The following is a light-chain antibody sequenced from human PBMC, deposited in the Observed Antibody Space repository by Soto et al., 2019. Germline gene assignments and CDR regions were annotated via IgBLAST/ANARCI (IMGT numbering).Light chain of an antibody. Sequence: DIQMTQSPSTLSASVGDSVTITCRASQNIGNWLAWYQQKPGKTPDLLIYDASSLESGVPLRFSGSGSGTEFTLTNSSLQTDDSATYYCQQYNDEPWTFGQGTKVEIK. CDR3: QQYNDEPWT. V-gene: IGKV1-5*01. CDR1: QNIGNW. CDR2: DAS. J-gene: IGKJ1*01.